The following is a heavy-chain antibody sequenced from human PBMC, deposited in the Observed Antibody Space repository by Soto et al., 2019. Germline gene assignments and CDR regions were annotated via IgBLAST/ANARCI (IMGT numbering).Heavy chain of an antibody. D-gene: IGHD2-2*01. CDR1: GFTFSSYG. CDR3: ARDYQRGSPVYDFDY. V-gene: IGHV3-33*01. Sequence: QVQLVESGGGVVQPGRSLRLSCAASGFTFSSYGMHWVRQAPGKGLEWVAVIWYDGSNKYYADCVKGQFTISRDNSRNTLYLPMNRLRAEDTAVYYCARDYQRGSPVYDFDYWGQGTLVTVSS. J-gene: IGHJ4*02. CDR2: IWYDGSNK.